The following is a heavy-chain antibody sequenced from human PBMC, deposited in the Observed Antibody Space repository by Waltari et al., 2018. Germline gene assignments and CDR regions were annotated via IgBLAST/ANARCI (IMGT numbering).Heavy chain of an antibody. CDR1: GYTFTSYY. Sequence: QVQLVQSGAEVKKPGASVKVSCKASGYTFTSYYMHWVRQAPGQGLEWMGIINPSGGSTSYAQKCKGRVTMTRDTSTSTVYMELSSLRSEDTAVYYCASTRRDGYNQPDYYYYMDVWGKGTTVTVSS. J-gene: IGHJ6*03. V-gene: IGHV1-46*01. D-gene: IGHD5-12*01. CDR2: INPSGGST. CDR3: ASTRRDGYNQPDYYYYMDV.